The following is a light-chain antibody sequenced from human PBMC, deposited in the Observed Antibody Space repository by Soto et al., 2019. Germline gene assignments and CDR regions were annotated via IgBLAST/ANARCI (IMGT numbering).Light chain of an antibody. V-gene: IGKV3-15*01. CDR1: QSVSSY. Sequence: EIVMTQSPATLSVSPGGRATLSCRASQSVSSYLAWYQQRPGQPPRLLIYGASTRATGIPARFSGSGSGTEFSLTISSLQSEDFAVYYCQQYNTGPPKYTFGQGTKLEIK. J-gene: IGKJ2*01. CDR3: QQYNTGPPKYT. CDR2: GAS.